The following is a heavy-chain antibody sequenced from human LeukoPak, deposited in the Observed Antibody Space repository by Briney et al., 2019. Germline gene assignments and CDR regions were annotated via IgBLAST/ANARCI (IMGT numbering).Heavy chain of an antibody. CDR2: IYWNDDK. CDR1: GSSLSTGGVG. Sequence: SGPTLVNPTQTLTLTCTFSGSSLSTGGVGVGWIRQPPGKALEWLALIYWNDDKRYRPSLKTRLSITKDTSKNKVVLTMTNMDPVDTGTYLCAHGLDYGDYFDYWGQGTLVTVSS. V-gene: IGHV2-5*01. CDR3: AHGLDYGDYFDY. D-gene: IGHD4-17*01. J-gene: IGHJ4*02.